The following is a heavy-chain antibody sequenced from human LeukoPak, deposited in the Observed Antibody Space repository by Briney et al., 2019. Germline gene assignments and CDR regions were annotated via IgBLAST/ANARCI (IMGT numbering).Heavy chain of an antibody. CDR2: TYYRSKWYN. Sequence: SQTLSLTCAISGDSVSSNSAARNWIRQSPSRGLEWLGRTYYRSKWYNDYAVSVKSRITINPDTTKNQFSLQLNSVTPEDTAVYYCARTDTGYSSSWYLTVLFDYWGQGTLVTVSS. V-gene: IGHV6-1*01. J-gene: IGHJ4*02. CDR3: ARTDTGYSSSWYLTVLFDY. D-gene: IGHD6-13*01. CDR1: GDSVSSNSAA.